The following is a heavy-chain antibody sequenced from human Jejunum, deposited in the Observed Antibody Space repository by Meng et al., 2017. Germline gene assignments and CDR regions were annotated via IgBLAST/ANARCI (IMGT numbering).Heavy chain of an antibody. CDR1: GGSISNDGYY. V-gene: IGHV4-31*03. Sequence: QMKLQASGPALVNPSQTLSLTRIVSGGSISNDGYYWNWIRQLPGKGLEWIGFIYYSGLTNYNPSLKSRVTISVDTSKNQFSLRLSSVTAADTAVYYCARDGRYSSGWYHAFDIWGQGTMVTVSS. CDR3: ARDGRYSSGWYHAFDI. J-gene: IGHJ3*02. D-gene: IGHD6-19*01. CDR2: IYYSGLT.